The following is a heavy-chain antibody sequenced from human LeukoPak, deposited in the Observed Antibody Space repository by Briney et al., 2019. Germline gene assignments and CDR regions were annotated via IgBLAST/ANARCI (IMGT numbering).Heavy chain of an antibody. D-gene: IGHD6-13*01. CDR1: GGSISSYY. CDR3: ARLLADNWFDP. Sequence: SETLSLTCTVSGGSISSYYWSWIKQPPGKGLEWIGYIYYGVSTNYNPSLKSRVTISLDTSKKQISLKVRSVTAADTAIYYCARLLADNWFDPWGQGTLVTVSS. V-gene: IGHV4-59*08. J-gene: IGHJ5*02. CDR2: IYYGVST.